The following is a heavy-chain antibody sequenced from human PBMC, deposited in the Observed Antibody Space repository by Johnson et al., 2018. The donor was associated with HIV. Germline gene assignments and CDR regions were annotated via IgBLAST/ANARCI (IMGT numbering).Heavy chain of an antibody. V-gene: IGHV3-11*06. J-gene: IGHJ3*02. CDR2: INSDGSST. D-gene: IGHD3-10*01. Sequence: QVQLVESGGGLVKPGGSLRLSCAASGFTFSDYYMSWIRQAPGKGLEWVSRINSDGSSTSYADSVKGRFTISRDNSKNTLYLQMNSLRADDTAVYYCAIGRGEFPRHAFDIWGQGTMVTVSS. CDR3: AIGRGEFPRHAFDI. CDR1: GFTFSDYY.